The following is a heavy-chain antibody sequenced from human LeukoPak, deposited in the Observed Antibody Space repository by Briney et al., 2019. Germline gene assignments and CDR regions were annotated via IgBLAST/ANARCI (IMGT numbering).Heavy chain of an antibody. CDR3: ARVHGYYIGLYYFDY. CDR1: GHTYTTYG. Sequence: ASVKVSCKASGHTYTTYGISWVRQAPGQGLEWMGWISGNGDNTKYVQEFQGRVTMTTDTSPSTAYMDLRSLRSDDTAIYYCARVHGYYIGLYYFDYWGQGTLVTVSS. D-gene: IGHD4-17*01. CDR2: ISGNGDNT. J-gene: IGHJ4*02. V-gene: IGHV1-18*01.